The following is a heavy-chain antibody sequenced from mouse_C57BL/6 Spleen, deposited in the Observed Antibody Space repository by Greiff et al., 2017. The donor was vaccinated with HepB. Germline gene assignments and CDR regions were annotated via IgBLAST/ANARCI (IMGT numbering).Heavy chain of an antibody. Sequence: EVQLQQSGGGLVQPGGSMKLSCVASGFTFSNYWMNWVRQSPEKGLEWVAQIRLKSDNYATHYAESVKGRFTISRDDSKSSVYLQMNNLRAEDTGIYYCTDLYGLAYWGQGTLVTVSA. CDR1: GFTFSNYW. J-gene: IGHJ3*01. CDR3: TDLYGLAY. D-gene: IGHD1-1*01. V-gene: IGHV6-3*01. CDR2: IRLKSDNYAT.